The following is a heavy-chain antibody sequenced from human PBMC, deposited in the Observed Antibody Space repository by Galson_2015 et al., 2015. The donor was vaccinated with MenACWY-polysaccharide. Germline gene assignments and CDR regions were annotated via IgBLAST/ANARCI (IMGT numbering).Heavy chain of an antibody. J-gene: IGHJ4*02. CDR3: ARGGLEWLRFDS. CDR1: GGSFSGYY. CDR2: INHSGRT. Sequence: ETLSLTCAVYGGSFSGYYRSWIRQTPGKGLEWIGEINHSGRTNYNPSLKSRVTISVDTSKSQISLNLNSVTAADTAVYYCARGGLEWLRFDSWGQGTLVTVSS. D-gene: IGHD5-12*01. V-gene: IGHV4-34*01.